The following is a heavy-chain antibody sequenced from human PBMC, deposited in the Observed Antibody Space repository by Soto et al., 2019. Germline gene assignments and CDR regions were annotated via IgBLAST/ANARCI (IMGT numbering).Heavy chain of an antibody. Sequence: PGGSLRLSCAASGFTFSSYGMHWVRQAPGKGLEWVAVISYDGSNKYYADSVKGRFTISRDNSKNTLYLQMNSLRAEDTAVSYWGKGGGGDGYPQGVFDIGGQGTMV. CDR2: ISYDGSNK. D-gene: IGHD2-21*01. CDR1: GFTFSSYG. CDR3: GKGGGGDGYPQGVFDI. V-gene: IGHV3-30*18. J-gene: IGHJ3*02.